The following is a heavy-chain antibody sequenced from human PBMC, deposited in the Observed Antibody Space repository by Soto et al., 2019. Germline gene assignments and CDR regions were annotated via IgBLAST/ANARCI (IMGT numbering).Heavy chain of an antibody. J-gene: IGHJ5*02. CDR3: ARGIGVVVSAPSFET. D-gene: IGHD2-21*02. V-gene: IGHV4-59*12. CDR2: IDYYGST. Sequence: PSETLSLTCTVSGGSISGYYWSWIRQPPGKRLEWIGYIDYYGSTNYNPSLKSRVTISIDTSKTQFSLEVSSVTAADTAVYYCARGIGVVVSAPSFETWGQGTLVTVS. CDR1: GGSISGYY.